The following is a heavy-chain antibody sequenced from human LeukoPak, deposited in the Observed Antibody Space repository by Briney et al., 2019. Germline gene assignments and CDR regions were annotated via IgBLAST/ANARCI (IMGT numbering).Heavy chain of an antibody. CDR1: EFTFSDYY. V-gene: IGHV3-11*01. Sequence: PGGSLRLSCAASEFTFSDYYMSWIRQAPGKGLEWGSYISYSGDTIYYADSVKGRFTVSRDNAKNSLYLQMNSLRAEDTAVYYCARLGIITAAGSNDYWGQGTLVTVSS. CDR2: ISYSGDTI. CDR3: ARLGIITAAGSNDY. D-gene: IGHD6-13*01. J-gene: IGHJ4*02.